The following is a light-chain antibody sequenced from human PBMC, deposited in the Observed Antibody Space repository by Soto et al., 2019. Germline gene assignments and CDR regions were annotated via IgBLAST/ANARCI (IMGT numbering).Light chain of an antibody. CDR1: SSDVGGYNY. Sequence: QSALTQPASVSGSPGQSITISCTGTSSDVGGYNYVSWYQQHPGKAPKLMIYDVSNRPSGGSNRFSGSKSGNTASLTISGLQDEDEADYYCSSYTSSSSLVVFGGGTKLTVL. CDR3: SSYTSSSSLVV. J-gene: IGLJ2*01. V-gene: IGLV2-14*01. CDR2: DVS.